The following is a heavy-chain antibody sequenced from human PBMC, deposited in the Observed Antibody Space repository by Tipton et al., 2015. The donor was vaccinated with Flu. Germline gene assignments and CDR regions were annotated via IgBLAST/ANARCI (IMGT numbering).Heavy chain of an antibody. V-gene: IGHV4-38-2*01. D-gene: IGHD1-26*01. CDR3: ARLTTRTYCPDY. CDR2: RYHSGTT. Sequence: TLSLTCAVSGYSISSGYFWGWIRQPPGEGLEWIGHRYHSGTTYYNPSLKSRVTISVDTSRNQFSLKLSSGTAADTAVYYCARLTTRTYCPDYWGQGTLVTGSS. J-gene: IGHJ4*01. CDR1: GYSISSGYF.